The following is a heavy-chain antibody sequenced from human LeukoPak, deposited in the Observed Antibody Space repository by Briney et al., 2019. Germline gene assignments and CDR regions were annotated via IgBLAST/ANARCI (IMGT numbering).Heavy chain of an antibody. CDR3: AREGYYGSGSPPSLYFDY. V-gene: IGHV3-30-3*01. CDR1: GFTFRNYV. Sequence: GGSLRLSCAASGFTFRNYVIHWVRQAPGKGLEWVAVTSSDLNVKLYADSVKGRFTISRDNSRSTLYLQMNSLRPEDTAIYYCAREGYYGSGSPPSLYFDYWGQGALVTVSS. CDR2: TSSDLNVK. D-gene: IGHD3-10*01. J-gene: IGHJ4*02.